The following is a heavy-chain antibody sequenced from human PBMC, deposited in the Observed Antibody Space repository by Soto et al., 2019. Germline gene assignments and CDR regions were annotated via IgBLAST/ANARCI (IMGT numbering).Heavy chain of an antibody. CDR1: GGSISDDSY. J-gene: IGHJ5*01. CDR2: IYHTGNT. V-gene: IGHV4-30-4*01. D-gene: IGHD2-2*01. CDR3: ARDEYQLLSSVSWFDS. Sequence: SETLSLTCTVSGGSISDDSYWSWIRRTPGKGLEWIGYIYHTGNTYYNPSLRSRVSISVDKSKSQFSLKLISVTAADTAVYFCARDEYQLLSSVSWFDSWGQRTLVTVSS.